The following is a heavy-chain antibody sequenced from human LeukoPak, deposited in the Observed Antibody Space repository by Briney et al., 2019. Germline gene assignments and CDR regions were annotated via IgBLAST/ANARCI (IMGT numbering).Heavy chain of an antibody. J-gene: IGHJ3*02. CDR3: TSYRITMIVDDAFDI. CDR1: GFTFGDYA. D-gene: IGHD3-22*01. Sequence: GGSLRLSCTASGFTFGDYAMSWFRQAPGKGLEWVGFIRSKAYGGTTEYAASVKGRFTISRDDSKSIAYLRMNSLKTEDKAVYYCTSYRITMIVDDAFDIWGQGTMVTVSS. CDR2: IRSKAYGGTT. V-gene: IGHV3-49*03.